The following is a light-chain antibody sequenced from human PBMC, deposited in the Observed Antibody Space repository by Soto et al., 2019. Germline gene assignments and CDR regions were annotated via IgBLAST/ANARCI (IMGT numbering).Light chain of an antibody. J-gene: IGKJ5*01. V-gene: IGKV1-39*01. Sequence: DVQVTQYPSSLSASGGDRVTITCRASQSISNYLNWYQQKPGKAPQLLIYAAASLQSGGPSRFSGSGAGTDFTLTISSLQPEDFVTYYCQQRYSTPISFAQGTRPEIK. CDR1: QSISNY. CDR2: AAA. CDR3: QQRYSTPIS.